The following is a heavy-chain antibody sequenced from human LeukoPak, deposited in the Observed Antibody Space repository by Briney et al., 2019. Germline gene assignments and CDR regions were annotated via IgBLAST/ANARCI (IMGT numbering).Heavy chain of an antibody. D-gene: IGHD2-2*01. CDR2: INPNSGGT. J-gene: IGHJ4*02. CDR1: GYTFSDYY. CDR3: AREAVVPAATSFDY. V-gene: IGHV1-2*06. Sequence: ASVKVSCKASGYTFSDYYIHWVRQAPGQGLEWMGRINPNSGGTNYAQKFQGRVTMTRDTSISTAYMELSRLRSDDTAVYYCAREAVVPAATSFDYWGQGTLVTVSS.